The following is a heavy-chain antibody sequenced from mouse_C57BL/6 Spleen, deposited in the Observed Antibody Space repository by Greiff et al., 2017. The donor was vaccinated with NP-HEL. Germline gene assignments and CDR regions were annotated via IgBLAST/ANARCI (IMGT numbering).Heavy chain of an antibody. V-gene: IGHV3-6*01. CDR2: LRYDGSN. D-gene: IGHD2-1*01. CDR3: ARDNYGNYFDC. Sequence: QLQESGPGLVKPSQSLSLTCSVTGYSIPSGYYWNWIRQFPGNKLEWLGYLRYDGSNNSHPSLKNRIPITRDTSKTRFFLKLNAVTPDDTATYYCARDNYGNYFDCRGQGATLTVST. J-gene: IGHJ2*01. CDR1: GYSIPSGYY.